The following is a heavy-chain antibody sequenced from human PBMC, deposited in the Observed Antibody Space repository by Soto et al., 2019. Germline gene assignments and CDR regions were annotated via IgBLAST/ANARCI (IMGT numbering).Heavy chain of an antibody. J-gene: IGHJ6*03. Sequence: SETLSLTCSVSGGSIISYYWIWIRQPPGKGLEWIGYIYYSGSTSYNPSLKSRVTISVDTSKNQFSLKLSSVTAADTAVYYCARSDTPMVTFPYYYYMDVWGKGTTVTVSS. V-gene: IGHV4-59*08. D-gene: IGHD5-18*01. CDR1: GGSIISYY. CDR2: IYYSGST. CDR3: ARSDTPMVTFPYYYYMDV.